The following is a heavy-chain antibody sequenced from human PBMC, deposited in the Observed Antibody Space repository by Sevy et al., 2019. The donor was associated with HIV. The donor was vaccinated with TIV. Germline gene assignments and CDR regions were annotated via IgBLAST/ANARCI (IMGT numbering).Heavy chain of an antibody. CDR2: VKQDMSEK. D-gene: IGHD3-22*01. CDR1: GFTFSSNW. J-gene: IGHJ4*02. V-gene: IGHV3-7*01. CDR3: ARAQQITMLVVIGGLYFDF. Sequence: GGSLRVSCATSGFTFSSNWMTWVRQAPGKGLEWVANVKQDMSEKYYADSVKGRFTISRDNAKNSLYLEMNSLRAEDTAVYYCARAQQITMLVVIGGLYFDFWGQGTLVTVSS.